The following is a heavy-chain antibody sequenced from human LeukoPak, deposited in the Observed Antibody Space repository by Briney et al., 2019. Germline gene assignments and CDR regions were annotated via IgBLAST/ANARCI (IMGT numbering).Heavy chain of an antibody. D-gene: IGHD3-22*01. V-gene: IGHV4-59*01. CDR2: IYCSGST. CDR3: ARHYYDSSGYYSFYAFDI. CDR1: GGSISSYY. Sequence: PSETLSLTCTVSGGSISSYYWSWIRQPPGKGLEWIGYIYCSGSTNYNPSLKSRVTISVDTSKNQFSLKLSSVTAADTAVYYCARHYYDSSGYYSFYAFDIWGQGTMVTVSS. J-gene: IGHJ3*02.